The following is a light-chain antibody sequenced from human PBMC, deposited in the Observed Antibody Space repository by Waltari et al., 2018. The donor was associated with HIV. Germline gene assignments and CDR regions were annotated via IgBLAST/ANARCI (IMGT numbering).Light chain of an antibody. V-gene: IGLV1-44*01. J-gene: IGLJ2*01. Sequence: QSVLTQSPSASGPPGQRVTISCSGSYSNIGGNTVNWYQQLPATAPKLLIYTNNPRPSGVPDRFSGSKSGTAASLAISGLQSEDEADYYCATWDDNLNGLVLFGGGTKLTVL. CDR3: ATWDDNLNGLVL. CDR2: TNN. CDR1: YSNIGGNT.